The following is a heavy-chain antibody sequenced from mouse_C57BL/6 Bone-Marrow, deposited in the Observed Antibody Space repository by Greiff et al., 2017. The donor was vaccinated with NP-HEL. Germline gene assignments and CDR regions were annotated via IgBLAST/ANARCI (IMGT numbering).Heavy chain of an antibody. Sequence: VQLQQSGPGLVQPSQSLSITCTVSGFSLTSYGVHWVRQSPGKGLEWLGVIWRGGSTDYNAAFMSRLSITKANTTSQVFFKMNSLQSDDTAIYYFAKKKKFHYYGSSYDYAMDYWGQGTSVTVSS. J-gene: IGHJ4*01. CDR3: AKKKKFHYYGSSYDYAMDY. CDR2: IWRGGST. CDR1: GFSLTSYG. V-gene: IGHV2-5*01. D-gene: IGHD1-1*01.